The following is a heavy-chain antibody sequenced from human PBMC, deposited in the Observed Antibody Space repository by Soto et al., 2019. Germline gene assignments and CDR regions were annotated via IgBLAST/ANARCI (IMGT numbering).Heavy chain of an antibody. CDR3: ARLIGYSGSLRGDWFDP. J-gene: IGHJ5*02. CDR1: GYSFTSYW. V-gene: IGHV5-51*01. Sequence: GESLKISCKGSGYSFTSYWIGLVRQMPGKGLEWMGSIYPGDSDTRYSPSFQGQVTISADKSISTAYLQWSSLKASDTAMYYCARLIGYSGSLRGDWFDPWGQGTLVTVSS. D-gene: IGHD5-12*01. CDR2: IYPGDSDT.